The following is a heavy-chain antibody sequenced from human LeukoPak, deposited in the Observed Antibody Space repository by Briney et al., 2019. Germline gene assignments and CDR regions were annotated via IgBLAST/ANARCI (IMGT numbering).Heavy chain of an antibody. V-gene: IGHV1-18*01. D-gene: IGHD3-10*01. CDR3: ARVRGYYCGSGSYLGHYYYMDV. J-gene: IGHJ6*03. CDR1: GYTFTSYG. CDR2: ISAYNGNT. Sequence: ASVKVSCKASGYTFTSYGISWVRQAPGQGLEWMGWISAYNGNTNYAQKLQGRVTMTTDTSTSTAYMELRSLRSDDTAVYYCARVRGYYCGSGSYLGHYYYMDVWGKGTTVTVSS.